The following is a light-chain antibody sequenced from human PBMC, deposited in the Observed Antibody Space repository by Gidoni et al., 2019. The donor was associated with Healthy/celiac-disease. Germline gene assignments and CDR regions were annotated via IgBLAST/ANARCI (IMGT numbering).Light chain of an antibody. CDR3: QQRSNWPPWT. J-gene: IGKJ1*01. CDR1: QSVSSY. Sequence: EIVLPQSPATLSLSPGERATLSCRASQSVSSYLAWYQQKPGQAPRRLIYDASTRATGIPARFSGSGSGTDFTLTISSLEPEDFAVYYCQQRSNWPPWTFGQGTKVEIK. V-gene: IGKV3-11*01. CDR2: DAS.